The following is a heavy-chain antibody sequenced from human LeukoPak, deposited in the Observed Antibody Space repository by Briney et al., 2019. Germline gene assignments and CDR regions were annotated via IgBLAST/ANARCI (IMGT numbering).Heavy chain of an antibody. CDR1: GFTFSSYE. J-gene: IGHJ4*02. V-gene: IGHV3-7*01. CDR2: IKLDGSEK. CDR3: ARGRGDY. Sequence: GSLRLSCAASGFTFSSYEMNWVRQAPGKGLEWVANIKLDGSEKYYVDSVKGRFTISRDNTKNSLYLQMNSLRAEDTAVYYCARGRGDYWGQGTLVTVSS. D-gene: IGHD5-24*01.